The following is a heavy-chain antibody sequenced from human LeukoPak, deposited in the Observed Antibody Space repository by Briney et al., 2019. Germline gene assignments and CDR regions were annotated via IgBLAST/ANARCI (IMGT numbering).Heavy chain of an antibody. CDR3: ARQFYESRSPHAKYFQQ. Sequence: SETLSLTCTVSGGSIGSYYWSWIRQPQGKGLEWIGYIYYSGTTNYNPSLKSRVTISLDTSKNQFSLKLNSVTAADTAVYYCARQFYESRSPHAKYFQQWGQGTLVTVSS. D-gene: IGHD3-22*01. J-gene: IGHJ1*01. CDR1: GGSIGSYY. V-gene: IGHV4-59*08. CDR2: IYYSGTT.